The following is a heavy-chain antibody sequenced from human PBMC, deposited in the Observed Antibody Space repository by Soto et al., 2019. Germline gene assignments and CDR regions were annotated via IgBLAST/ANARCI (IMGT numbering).Heavy chain of an antibody. CDR1: GGTFSSYA. D-gene: IGHD2-21*02. CDR2: IIPIFGTA. V-gene: IGHV1-69*12. J-gene: IGHJ6*02. Sequence: QVQLVQSGAEVKKPGSSVKVSCKASGGTFSSYAVSWVRQAPGQGLEWMGGIIPIFGTADYAQKFQGRVKIIADESTSTAYMELSSLRSEDTAIYYCASHCGGDCYSRSPPYYYYGMDVWGQGTTVTVSS. CDR3: ASHCGGDCYSRSPPYYYYGMDV.